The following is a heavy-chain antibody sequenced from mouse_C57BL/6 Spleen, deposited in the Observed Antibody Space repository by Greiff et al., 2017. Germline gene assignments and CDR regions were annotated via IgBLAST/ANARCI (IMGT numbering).Heavy chain of an antibody. CDR1: GFSLTSYG. CDR2: IWGDGST. D-gene: IGHD2-10*02. V-gene: IGHV2-3*01. Sequence: QVQLKESGPGLVAPSQSLSITCTASGFSLTSYGVSWVRQPPGKGLEWLGVIWGDGSTNYHSALISRLSISKDNSKSEVFVKLSSLQADDAATYCGARRTSRVFAYWGQGTLVTVSA. CDR3: ARRTSRVFAY. J-gene: IGHJ3*01.